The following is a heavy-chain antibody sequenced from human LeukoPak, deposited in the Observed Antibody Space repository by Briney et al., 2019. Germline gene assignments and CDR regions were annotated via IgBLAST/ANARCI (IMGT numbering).Heavy chain of an antibody. CDR2: IYYSGST. V-gene: IGHV4-31*03. CDR1: GGSISSGGYY. Sequence: PSQTLSLTCTVSGGSISSGGYYWSWIRQHPGKGLEWLGYIYYSGSTYYNPSLKSRVTISVDTSKNQFSLKLSSVTAADTAVYYCASMGNGRMKTNWFDPWGQGTLVTVSS. J-gene: IGHJ5*02. CDR3: ASMGNGRMKTNWFDP. D-gene: IGHD1-1*01.